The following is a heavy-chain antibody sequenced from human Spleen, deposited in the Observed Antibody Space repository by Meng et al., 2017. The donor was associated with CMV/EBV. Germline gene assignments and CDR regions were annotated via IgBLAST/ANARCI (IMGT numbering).Heavy chain of an antibody. J-gene: IGHJ4*02. D-gene: IGHD1-26*01. CDR1: GFTFSSYS. Sequence: GGSLRLSCAASGFTFSSYSMNWVRQDPGKGLEWVSSISSSSSYIYYADSVKGRFTISRDNAKNSLYLQMTNLRAEDTAVYYCARDAQAIGTYATLDYWGQGALVTVSS. CDR2: ISSSSSYI. CDR3: ARDAQAIGTYATLDY. V-gene: IGHV3-21*01.